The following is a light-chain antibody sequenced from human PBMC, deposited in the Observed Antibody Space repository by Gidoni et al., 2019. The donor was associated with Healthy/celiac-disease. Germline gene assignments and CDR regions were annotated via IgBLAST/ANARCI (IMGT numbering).Light chain of an antibody. Sequence: DIVMTQSPDSLAVSLGERATINCKSSQSVLYSSNNKNYLAWYQQKPGQPPKLLIYWASTRESGVPDRFSGSGSGTDFTLTISSLQAEDVAVYYCQQYYSTSGVTFGLGPKWISN. V-gene: IGKV4-1*01. CDR1: QSVLYSSNNKNY. CDR2: WAS. J-gene: IGKJ3*01. CDR3: QQYYSTSGVT.